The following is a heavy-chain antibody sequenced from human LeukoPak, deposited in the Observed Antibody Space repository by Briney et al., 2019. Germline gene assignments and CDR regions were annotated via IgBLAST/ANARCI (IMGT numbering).Heavy chain of an antibody. CDR1: GYTFTGYY. V-gene: IGHV1-2*02. D-gene: IGHD3-22*01. CDR3: ARVISSGYPYYFDY. J-gene: IGHJ4*02. Sequence: ASVKVSCKASGYTFTGYYMHWVRQAPGQGLEWMGWINPNSGGTNYAQKFQGRVTMTRDTSISTAYMELSRLRSDDTAVYYCARVISSGYPYYFDYWGQGTLVTVSS. CDR2: INPNSGGT.